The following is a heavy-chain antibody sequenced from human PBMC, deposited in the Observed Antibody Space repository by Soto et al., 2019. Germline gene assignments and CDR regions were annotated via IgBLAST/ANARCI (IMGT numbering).Heavy chain of an antibody. CDR1: GYTFTSYY. Sequence: ASVEVSCKASGYTFTSYYMHSVRQAPGQGLEWMGIINPSGGSTSYAQKFQGRVTMTRDTSTSTVYMELSSLRSEDTAVYYCAREGTMVRGAIYWGQGTLVTVSS. D-gene: IGHD3-10*01. CDR2: INPSGGST. J-gene: IGHJ4*02. CDR3: AREGTMVRGAIY. V-gene: IGHV1-46*03.